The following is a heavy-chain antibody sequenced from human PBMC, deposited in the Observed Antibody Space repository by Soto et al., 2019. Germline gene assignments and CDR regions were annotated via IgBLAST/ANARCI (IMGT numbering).Heavy chain of an antibody. Sequence: ASVKVSCKASGYTFTSYAMHWVRQAPGQRLEWMGWINAGNGNTKYSQKFQGRVTITRDTSASTAYMELSSLRSEDTAVYYCARDLRGVAGSSFDYYYGMDVWGQGTTVTVSS. D-gene: IGHD6-13*01. CDR2: INAGNGNT. CDR1: GYTFTSYA. V-gene: IGHV1-3*01. J-gene: IGHJ6*02. CDR3: ARDLRGVAGSSFDYYYGMDV.